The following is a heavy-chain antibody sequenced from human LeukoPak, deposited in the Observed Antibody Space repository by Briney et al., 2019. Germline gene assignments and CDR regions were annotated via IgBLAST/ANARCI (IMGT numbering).Heavy chain of an antibody. V-gene: IGHV1-18*01. J-gene: IGHJ4*02. CDR2: ISAYNGNT. CDR1: GYTFTSYG. D-gene: IGHD3-22*01. CDR3: ARDLGHYDSSGYPQDY. Sequence: ASVKVSCKASGYTFTSYGISWVRQAPGQGLEWMGWISAYNGNTNYAQKLQGRVTMTTDTSTSTAYMELRSLRSDDTAAYYCARDLGHYDSSGYPQDYWGQGTLVTVSS.